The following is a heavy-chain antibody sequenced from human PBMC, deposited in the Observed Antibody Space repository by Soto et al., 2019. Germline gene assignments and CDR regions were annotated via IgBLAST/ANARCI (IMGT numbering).Heavy chain of an antibody. J-gene: IGHJ4*02. Sequence: SVKLSCKASGRTFSSYAISWVLQAPGQGLEWMGGIIPIFGTANYAQKFQGRVTITADESTSTAYMELSSLRSEDTAVYYCATPTTSKRQRDYWGQGTLVTVSS. CDR3: ATPTTSKRQRDY. V-gene: IGHV1-69*01. CDR1: GRTFSSYA. D-gene: IGHD4-17*01. CDR2: IIPIFGTA.